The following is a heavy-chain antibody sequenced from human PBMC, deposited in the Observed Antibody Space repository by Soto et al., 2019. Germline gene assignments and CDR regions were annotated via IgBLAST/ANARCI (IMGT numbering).Heavy chain of an antibody. Sequence: QLQLQESGPGLVKPSETLSLTCTVSGGSISSSSYFWGWIRQPPGKGLEWIGSIYYSGSTCYNTSLKSRVTVSVDSSKIQFSLKLNSVTAADTAVYYCARHRSDFWFDPWGQGTLVTVSS. CDR3: ARHRSDFWFDP. CDR2: IYYSGST. J-gene: IGHJ5*02. CDR1: GGSISSSSYF. V-gene: IGHV4-39*01. D-gene: IGHD2-15*01.